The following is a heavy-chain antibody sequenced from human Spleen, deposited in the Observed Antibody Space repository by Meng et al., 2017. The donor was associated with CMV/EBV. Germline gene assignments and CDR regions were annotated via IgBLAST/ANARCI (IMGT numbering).Heavy chain of an antibody. J-gene: IGHJ4*02. CDR2: MWLDGTER. V-gene: IGHV3-30*02. D-gene: IGHD2-21*02. CDR3: AKDRDCGGDCS. Sequence: GGSLRLSCAASGIIFNTHGIHWLRQAPGKGLEWVAFMWLDGTERYNEKIVKGRFTGSRDKSKNTVFLQLSSLRDDDTAVYHCAKDRDCGGDCSWGQGTLVTVSS. CDR1: GIIFNTHG.